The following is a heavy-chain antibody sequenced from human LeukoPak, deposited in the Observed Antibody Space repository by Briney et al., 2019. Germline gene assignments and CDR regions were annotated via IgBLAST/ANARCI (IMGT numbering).Heavy chain of an antibody. Sequence: GGSLRLSCAASGFTFSNYAMTWVRQAPGKGLEWVSVISGVGSNTDYADSVKGRFTISRDNSKNTLSLQMNSLRAEDTAIYYCAKLVGAGTPRTYYCG. CDR2: ISGVGSNT. CDR1: GFTFSNYA. CDR3: AKLVGAGTPRTYY. D-gene: IGHD1-1*01. J-gene: IGHJ4*01. V-gene: IGHV3-23*01.